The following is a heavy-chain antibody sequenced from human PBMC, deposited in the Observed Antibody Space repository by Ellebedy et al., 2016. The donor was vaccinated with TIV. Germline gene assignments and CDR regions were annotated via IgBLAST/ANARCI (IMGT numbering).Heavy chain of an antibody. Sequence: ASVKVSCXASGYTFTSYDINWVRQASGQGLEWMGWMNPSSGKTGYAQKFQGRVTMTRNTSISTAYMELSSLRSEDTAVYFCARMTKGWETLRWFNPWGQGTLVTVSS. J-gene: IGHJ5*02. CDR1: GYTFTSYD. CDR2: MNPSSGKT. CDR3: ARMTKGWETLRWFNP. D-gene: IGHD1-26*01. V-gene: IGHV1-8*01.